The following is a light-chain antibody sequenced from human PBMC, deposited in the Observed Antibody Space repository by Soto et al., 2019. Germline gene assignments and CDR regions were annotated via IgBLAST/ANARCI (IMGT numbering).Light chain of an antibody. Sequence: QSVLTQPASVSGSPGQSITISCTGTGSYVGTYNLVSWYQQHPGKAPKLMIYEGIKRPSWVSDRFSGSKSDNTASLTISGLQAEDEADYYCCSSAGPSIVFGGGTQLTVL. CDR1: GSYVGTYNL. CDR3: CSSAGPSIV. V-gene: IGLV2-23*01. CDR2: EGI. J-gene: IGLJ2*01.